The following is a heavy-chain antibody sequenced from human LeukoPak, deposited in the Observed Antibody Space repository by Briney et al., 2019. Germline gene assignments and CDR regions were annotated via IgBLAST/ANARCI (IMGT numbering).Heavy chain of an antibody. D-gene: IGHD3-22*01. CDR2: INHSGST. CDR1: GGSFSGYY. Sequence: SETLSLTCAVCGGSFSGYYWSWIRQPPGKGLEWIGEINHSGSTNYNPSLKSRVTISVDTSKNQFALKLSSVTAADTAVYYCARGKSSPLNYYDSSGPMNWFDPWGQGTLVTVSS. J-gene: IGHJ5*02. CDR3: ARGKSSPLNYYDSSGPMNWFDP. V-gene: IGHV4-34*01.